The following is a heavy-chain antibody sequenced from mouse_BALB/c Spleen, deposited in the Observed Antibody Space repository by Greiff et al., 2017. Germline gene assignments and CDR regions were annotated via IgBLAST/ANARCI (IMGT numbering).Heavy chain of an antibody. CDR1: GYTFTSYW. D-gene: IGHD2-4*01. CDR3: ARERGDYGAWLAY. CDR2: IDPSDSYT. V-gene: IGHV1-69*02. J-gene: IGHJ3*01. Sequence: QVQLQQPGAELVKPGASVKLSCKASGYTFTSYWMHWVKQRPGQGLEWIGEIDPSDSYTNYNQKFKGKATLTVDKSSSTAYMQLSSLTSEDSAVYYCARERGDYGAWLAYWGQGTLVTVSA.